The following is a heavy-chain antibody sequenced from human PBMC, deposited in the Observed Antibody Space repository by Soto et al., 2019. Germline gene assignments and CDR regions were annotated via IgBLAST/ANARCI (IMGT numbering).Heavy chain of an antibody. J-gene: IGHJ6*02. V-gene: IGHV3-21*01. CDR2: ISSSSSYI. CDR1: GFTFSSYS. Sequence: EVQLVESGGGLVKPGGSLRLSCAASGFTFSSYSMNWVRQAPGKGLEWVSSISSSSSYIYYADSVKGRFTISRDNAKNSLYLQMNSLRAEDTAVYYCARDGSQSGPRESSPFHYYYYGMDVWGQGTTVTVSS. CDR3: ARDGSQSGPRESSPFHYYYYGMDV. D-gene: IGHD6-19*01.